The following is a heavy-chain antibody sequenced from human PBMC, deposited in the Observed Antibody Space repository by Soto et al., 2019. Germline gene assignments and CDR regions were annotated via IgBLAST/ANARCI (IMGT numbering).Heavy chain of an antibody. D-gene: IGHD2-15*01. CDR2: ISGSGGST. V-gene: IGHV3-23*01. CDR3: AKSYCSGGSCYGIDY. J-gene: IGHJ4*02. Sequence: EVQLLESGGGLVQPGGSLRLSCAASGSTFSSYAMNWVRQAPGKGLEWVSVISGSGGSTYYADSVKGRFTISRDNSKNTLYLQMNSLRAEDTAVYYCAKSYCSGGSCYGIDYWGQGILVTVSS. CDR1: GSTFSSYA.